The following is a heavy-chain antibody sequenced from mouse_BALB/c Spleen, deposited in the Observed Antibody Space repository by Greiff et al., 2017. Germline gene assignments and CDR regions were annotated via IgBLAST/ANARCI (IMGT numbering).Heavy chain of an antibody. Sequence: VQLQQPGAELVKPGASVKLSCKASGYTFTSYWMHWVKQRPGQGLEWIGEIDPSDSYTNYNQKFKGKATLTVDKSSSTAYMQLSSLTSEDSAVYYCATAYYRYDASFAYWGQGTLVTVSA. CDR1: GYTFTSYW. D-gene: IGHD2-14*01. CDR2: IDPSDSYT. J-gene: IGHJ3*01. CDR3: ATAYYRYDASFAY. V-gene: IGHV1-69*02.